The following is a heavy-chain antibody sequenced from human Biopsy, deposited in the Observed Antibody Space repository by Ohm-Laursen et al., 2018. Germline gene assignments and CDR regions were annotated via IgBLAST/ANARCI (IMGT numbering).Heavy chain of an antibody. CDR3: ARATNSTGWPYYYFYGMDV. CDR1: GGSIRRAY. D-gene: IGHD2/OR15-2a*01. CDR2: IYYSGRP. Sequence: GTLSLPCTVSGGSIRRAYWRWLRQTPGQGLECIGYIYYSGRPNYNPSLKSRVTISVDTSKNQFSLRLNSVTAADTAVYYCARATNSTGWPYYYFYGMDVWGQGTTVTVSS. J-gene: IGHJ6*02. V-gene: IGHV4-59*01.